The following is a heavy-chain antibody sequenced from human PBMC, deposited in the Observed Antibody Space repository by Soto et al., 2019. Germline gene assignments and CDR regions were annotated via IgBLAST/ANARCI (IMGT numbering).Heavy chain of an antibody. D-gene: IGHD6-13*01. CDR3: ARPRLGYSSSWAYYYYGMDV. CDR2: INPSGGST. Sequence: GASVTVSCKASGYTFTSYYMHWVRQAPGQGLEWMGIINPSGGSTSYAQKFQGRVTMARDTSTSTVYMELSSLRSEDTAVYYCARPRLGYSSSWAYYYYGMDVWGQGTTGTVSS. V-gene: IGHV1-46*01. J-gene: IGHJ6*02. CDR1: GYTFTSYY.